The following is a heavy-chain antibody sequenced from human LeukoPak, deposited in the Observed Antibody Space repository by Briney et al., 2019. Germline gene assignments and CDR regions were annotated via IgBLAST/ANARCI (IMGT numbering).Heavy chain of an antibody. CDR3: ARVLLGSAFDY. CDR1: GGSISSYY. J-gene: IGHJ4*02. D-gene: IGHD2-15*01. V-gene: IGHV4-59*08. Sequence: PSETLSLTCTVSGGSISSYYWSWIRQPPGKGLEWIGYIYYSGSTNYNPSLKSRVTISADTSKYQFSLKLSSVTAADTAVYYCARVLLGSAFDYWGQGTLVTVSS. CDR2: IYYSGST.